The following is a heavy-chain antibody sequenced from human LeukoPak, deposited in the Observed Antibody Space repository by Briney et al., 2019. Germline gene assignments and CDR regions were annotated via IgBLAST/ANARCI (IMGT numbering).Heavy chain of an antibody. CDR2: IYPGDSDT. Sequence: GESLRISCKGSGYSFTTYWIGWVRQMPGKGLEWMGIIYPGDSDTRYSPSFQGQVTISADKSISTAYLQWSSLKASDTAMYYCARLLRNIAAAVYYFDYWGQGTLVTVSS. V-gene: IGHV5-51*01. CDR3: ARLLRNIAAAVYYFDY. J-gene: IGHJ4*02. CDR1: GYSFTTYW. D-gene: IGHD6-13*01.